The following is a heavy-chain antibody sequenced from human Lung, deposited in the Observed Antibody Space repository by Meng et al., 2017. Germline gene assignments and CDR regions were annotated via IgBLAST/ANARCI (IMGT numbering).Heavy chain of an antibody. V-gene: IGHV4-34*01. Sequence: QLQLWGAGLLKPSEPLSLTCVVSGGTFSDYYWSWIRQPPGKGLEWIGEINHSGRTNYNPSLESRATISVDTSQNNLSLKLSSVTAADSAVYYCARGPTTMAHDFDYWGQGTLVTVSS. CDR3: ARGPTTMAHDFDY. CDR2: INHSGRT. CDR1: GGTFSDYY. J-gene: IGHJ4*02. D-gene: IGHD4-11*01.